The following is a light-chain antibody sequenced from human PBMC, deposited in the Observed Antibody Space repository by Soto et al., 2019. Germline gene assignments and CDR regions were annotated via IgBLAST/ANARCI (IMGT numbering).Light chain of an antibody. V-gene: IGLV2-11*01. Sequence: QSALTQPRSVSGSPGQSVTISCTGTSSDVGGYNYVSWYQQHPGKAPKLMIYDVTQRPSGVPARFSGSKSGNTASLTISGLQAEDEADYHCCSYASNYTVLFGGGTQLTVL. CDR3: CSYASNYTVL. CDR1: SSDVGGYNY. CDR2: DVT. J-gene: IGLJ2*01.